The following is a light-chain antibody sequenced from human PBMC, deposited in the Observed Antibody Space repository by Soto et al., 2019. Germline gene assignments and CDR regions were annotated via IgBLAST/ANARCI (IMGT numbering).Light chain of an antibody. J-gene: IGLJ1*01. CDR2: EVS. CDR3: SSYTSSSIDYV. V-gene: IGLV2-14*01. Sequence: QSALTQPASVSGAPVQSITISCTGTSSDVGGYNYVSWYQQHPGKAPKLMLYEVSNRPSGVSNRFSGSKSGNTASLTISGLQAEDEADYYCSSYTSSSIDYVFGTGTKLTVL. CDR1: SSDVGGYNY.